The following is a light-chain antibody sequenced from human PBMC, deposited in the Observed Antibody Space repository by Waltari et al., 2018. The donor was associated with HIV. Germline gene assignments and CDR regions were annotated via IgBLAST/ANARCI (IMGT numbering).Light chain of an antibody. CDR1: RPTFGPGYG. CDR2: LNN. V-gene: IGLV1-40*01. Sequence: PPPVPPPPGQRFTLPSTGNRPTFGPGYGFNWYHQLPGSAPKLLIYLNNNRPAGVPARFSGSKSGSSASLAITGLRAEDEGDYYCQSHDSSHSSIFGGGTKLTVL. J-gene: IGLJ2*01. CDR3: QSHDSSHSSI.